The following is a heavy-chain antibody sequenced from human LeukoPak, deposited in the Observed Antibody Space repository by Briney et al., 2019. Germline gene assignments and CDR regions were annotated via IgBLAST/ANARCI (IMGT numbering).Heavy chain of an antibody. Sequence: GGSLRLSCAASGFTFSSYGMHWVRQAPGKGLEWVAVISYDGSNKYYADSVKGRFTISRDNSKNTLYLQMNSLRAEDTAVYYCAKDWASGVPADNWFDPWGQGTLVTVSS. J-gene: IGHJ5*02. CDR1: GFTFSSYG. D-gene: IGHD3-10*01. CDR2: ISYDGSNK. V-gene: IGHV3-30*18. CDR3: AKDWASGVPADNWFDP.